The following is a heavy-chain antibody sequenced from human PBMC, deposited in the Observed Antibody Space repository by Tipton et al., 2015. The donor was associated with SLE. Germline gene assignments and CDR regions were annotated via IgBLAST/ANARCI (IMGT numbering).Heavy chain of an antibody. Sequence: SLRLSCAASGFTFSIYSMNWVRQPPGKGLEWVSLISSTSTYIYYADSVKGRFTISRDNAKNSLYLQMNSLRAEDTAVYYCARVPTYYYDSSGYYYNYYYYYMDVWGKGTTVTVSS. CDR2: ISSTSTYI. D-gene: IGHD3-22*01. CDR3: ARVPTYYYDSSGYYYNYYYYYMDV. J-gene: IGHJ6*03. CDR1: GFTFSIYS. V-gene: IGHV3-21*01.